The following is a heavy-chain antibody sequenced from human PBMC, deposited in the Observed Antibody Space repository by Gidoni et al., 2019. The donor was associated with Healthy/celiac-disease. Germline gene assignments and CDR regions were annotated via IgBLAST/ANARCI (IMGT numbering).Heavy chain of an antibody. CDR1: GFTFGSYA. CDR3: ARDLGATTVVTNFDY. J-gene: IGHJ4*02. CDR2: ISYDGSNK. V-gene: IGHV3-30-3*01. Sequence: QVQLVESGGGVVQPGSSLRLPWPASGFTFGSYAMHWVRQAPGKGLEWVAVISYDGSNKYYADSVKGRFTISRDNSKNTLYLQMNSLRAEDTAVYYCARDLGATTVVTNFDYWGQGTLVTVSS. D-gene: IGHD4-17*01.